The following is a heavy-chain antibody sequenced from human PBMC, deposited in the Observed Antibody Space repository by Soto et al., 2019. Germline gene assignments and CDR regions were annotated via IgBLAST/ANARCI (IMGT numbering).Heavy chain of an antibody. V-gene: IGHV1-69*13. CDR3: ATFDYYYDSSGFPGAFDI. Sequence: ASVKVSCKASGGTFSSYAISWVRQAPGQGLEWMGGIIPIFGTANYAQKFQGRVTITADESTSTAYMELSSLRSEDTAVYYCATFDYYYDSSGFPGAFDIWGQGTMVTVSS. CDR2: IIPIFGTA. CDR1: GGTFSSYA. J-gene: IGHJ3*02. D-gene: IGHD3-22*01.